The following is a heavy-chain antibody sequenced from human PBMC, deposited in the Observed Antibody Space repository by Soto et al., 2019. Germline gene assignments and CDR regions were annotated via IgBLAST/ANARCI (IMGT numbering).Heavy chain of an antibody. CDR3: ASYRGGGSYGWRFG. V-gene: IGHV4-39*01. Sequence: QLQLQESGPGLVKPSETLSLTCTVSGGSISSSSYYWGWIRQPPGKGLEWIGSIYYSGSTYYNPSLKSRVTISVDTSKNQFSLKLSSVTAADTAVYYCASYRGGGSYGWRFGWGQGTLVTVSS. J-gene: IGHJ4*02. CDR2: IYYSGST. CDR1: GGSISSSSYY. D-gene: IGHD1-26*01.